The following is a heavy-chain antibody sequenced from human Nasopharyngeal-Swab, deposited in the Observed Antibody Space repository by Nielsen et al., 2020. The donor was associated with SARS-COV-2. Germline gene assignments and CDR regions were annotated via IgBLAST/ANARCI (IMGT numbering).Heavy chain of an antibody. V-gene: IGHV3-73*01. CDR3: TTDFYFDY. CDR2: IRGKDHNYAT. CDR1: GFIFSASA. Sequence: GESLNTSCAALGFIFSASAIHWVRQASGKGLEWVGLIRGKDHNYATTYGASVQGRFTISRDDSKNTAFLQMDSLKTEDTALYYCTTDFYFDYWGQGTLVTVSS. J-gene: IGHJ4*02.